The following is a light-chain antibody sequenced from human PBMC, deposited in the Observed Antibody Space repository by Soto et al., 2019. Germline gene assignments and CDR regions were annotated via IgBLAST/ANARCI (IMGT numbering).Light chain of an antibody. J-gene: IGKJ4*01. V-gene: IGKV4-1*01. CDR3: QQYYTTLS. CDR1: QSVLYNSDNKNY. CDR2: WAS. Sequence: DIVMTQSPDSLAVSLGERATINCKSSQSVLYNSDNKNYLAWYQQKPGQPPKLLIYWASTRDSGVPDRFSGSGCGADFTLTSSSLQAEDVAVYYCQQYYTTLSFGGGTKVERK.